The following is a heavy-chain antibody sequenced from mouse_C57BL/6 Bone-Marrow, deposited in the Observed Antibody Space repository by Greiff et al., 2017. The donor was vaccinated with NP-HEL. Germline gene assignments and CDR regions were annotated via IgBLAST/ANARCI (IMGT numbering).Heavy chain of an antibody. CDR1: GYTFTSYG. V-gene: IGHV1-81*01. Sequence: QVQLQQSGAELARPGASVKLSCKASGYTFTSYGISWVKQRTGQGLEWIGEIYPRSGNTYYNVKFKGKATLTADKSSSTAYMELRSLTSEDSAGYFCARAYDGYPYWYFDVWGTGTTVTVSS. CDR2: IYPRSGNT. D-gene: IGHD2-3*01. CDR3: ARAYDGYPYWYFDV. J-gene: IGHJ1*03.